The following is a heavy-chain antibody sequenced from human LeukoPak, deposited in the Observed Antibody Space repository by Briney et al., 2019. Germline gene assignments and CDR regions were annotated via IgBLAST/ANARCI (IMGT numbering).Heavy chain of an antibody. V-gene: IGHV4-59*01. J-gene: IGHJ4*02. CDR1: GGPIDSYY. CDR3: ARGRTSGGYPHFDS. Sequence: SETLSLTCIVSGGPIDSYYWTWLRQPPGKGLEWIAYIFYSASTNYNPSLKGRATITVDTSKNQFSLNLRSVTAADMAVYYCARGRTSGGYPHFDSWGQGIQVTVSS. CDR2: IFYSAST. D-gene: IGHD6-19*01.